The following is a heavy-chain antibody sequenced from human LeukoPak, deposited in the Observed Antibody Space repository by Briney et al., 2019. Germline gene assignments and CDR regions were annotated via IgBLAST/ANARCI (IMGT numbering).Heavy chain of an antibody. J-gene: IGHJ6*04. CDR1: GFTLRSYG. D-gene: IGHD3-10*02. Sequence: GALRVSCAAPGFTLRSYGMSAVAEAPGEGLGRGSAIFGGGGRAYYAHSVNGRFPLSRDNAKNSLYLQMNSLRAEDTAVYYCAELGITMIGGVWGKGTTVTISS. CDR2: IFGGGGRA. V-gene: IGHV3-23*01. CDR3: AELGITMIGGV.